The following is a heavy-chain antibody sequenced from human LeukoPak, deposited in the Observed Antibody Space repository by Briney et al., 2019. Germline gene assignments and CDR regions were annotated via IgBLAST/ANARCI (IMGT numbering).Heavy chain of an antibody. CDR1: GYTFTSYG. V-gene: IGHV1-69*06. CDR3: ASLVGYYYYMDV. Sequence: SVKVSCKASGYTFTSYGISWVRQAPGQGLEWMGGIIPIFGTANYAQKFQGRVTITADKSTSTAYMELSSLRSEDTAVYYCASLVGYYYYMDVWGKGTTVTVSS. J-gene: IGHJ6*03. D-gene: IGHD2-15*01. CDR2: IIPIFGTA.